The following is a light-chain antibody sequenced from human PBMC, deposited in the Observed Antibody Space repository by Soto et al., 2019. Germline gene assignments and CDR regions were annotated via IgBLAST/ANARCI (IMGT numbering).Light chain of an antibody. CDR1: QSINTIY. V-gene: IGKV3-20*01. CDR3: QQYGSSRST. Sequence: EIVLTQSPGTLSLSPGERATLSCRASQSINTIYLAWYQQKPGQAPKLLIHGASNRATDIPDRFSGSGSGTDFTLTISRLEPEDFAVYYCQQYGSSRSTFGQGTKVDIK. J-gene: IGKJ1*01. CDR2: GAS.